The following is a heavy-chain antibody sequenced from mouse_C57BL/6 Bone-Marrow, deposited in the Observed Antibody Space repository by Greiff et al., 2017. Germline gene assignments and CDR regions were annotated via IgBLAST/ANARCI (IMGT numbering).Heavy chain of an antibody. CDR2: IYPRSGNT. CDR1: GYTFTSYG. V-gene: IGHV1-81*01. J-gene: IGHJ2*01. Sequence: VQLQQSGAELARPGASVKLSCKASGYTFTSYGISWVKQRTGQGLEWIGEIYPRSGNTSYNEKFKGKATLTADKSSSTAYMALRSLTSEDSAVYFCARRGYGSGARYFDYWGQGTTLTVSS. CDR3: ARRGYGSGARYFDY. D-gene: IGHD1-1*01.